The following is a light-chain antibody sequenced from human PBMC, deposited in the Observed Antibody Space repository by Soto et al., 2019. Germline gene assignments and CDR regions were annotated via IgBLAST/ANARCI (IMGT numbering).Light chain of an antibody. CDR1: SSDVGGYNY. J-gene: IGLJ1*01. CDR3: SSYRSSSTTFV. CDR2: DVS. V-gene: IGLV2-14*01. Sequence: QSVLTQPASVSGSPGQSITISCTGTSSDVGGYNYVSWYQQYPGKAPKLMIYDVSNRPSGVSNRFSGSKSGNTASLTISGLQADDEADYYCSSYRSSSTTFVFGTGTKLTVL.